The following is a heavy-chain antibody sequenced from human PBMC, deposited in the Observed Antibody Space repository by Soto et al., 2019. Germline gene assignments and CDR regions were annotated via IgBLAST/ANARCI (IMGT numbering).Heavy chain of an antibody. CDR2: ISPILGIA. D-gene: IGHD1-26*01. CDR3: ARDGELLRVVYFQH. CDR1: GGTFSSYT. J-gene: IGHJ1*01. Sequence: QVQLVQSGAEVKKPGSSVKVSCKASGGTFSSYTISWVRQAPGQGLEWMGRISPILGIANYAQKFQGRVTITADKSTSTAYMELSSLRSEDTAVYYCARDGELLRVVYFQHWGQGTLVTVSS. V-gene: IGHV1-69*08.